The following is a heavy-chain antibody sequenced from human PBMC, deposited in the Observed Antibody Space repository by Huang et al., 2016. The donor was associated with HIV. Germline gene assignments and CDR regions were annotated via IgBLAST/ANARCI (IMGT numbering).Heavy chain of an antibody. Sequence: EVQLMESGGGMVQPGGSLRLSCAASGFTFSTYNVNWVRQALGKGLEWVSYITGSSGSIYYADSVKGRFTISRDNAKNSLYLQMNSLRAEDTAVYYCARFGSYYYGSGSYLDAFDIWGQGTMVTVSS. D-gene: IGHD3-10*01. CDR1: GFTFSTYN. CDR2: ITGSSGSI. J-gene: IGHJ3*02. V-gene: IGHV3-48*01. CDR3: ARFGSYYYGSGSYLDAFDI.